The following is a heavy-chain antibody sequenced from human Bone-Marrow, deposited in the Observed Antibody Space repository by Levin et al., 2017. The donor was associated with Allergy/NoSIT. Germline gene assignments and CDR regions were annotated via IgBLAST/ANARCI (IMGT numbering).Heavy chain of an antibody. Sequence: SCAASAFTFSAYGMHWVRQAPGRGLEWVAVIWYDGSDRYYADSVKGRFTISRDTSKTTLYLQMNSLRAEDTAIYYCAKEAQSIRAHYVHWGQGTLVTVSS. V-gene: IGHV3-33*06. CDR3: AKEAQSIRAHYVH. CDR2: IWYDGSDR. D-gene: IGHD2-2*02. J-gene: IGHJ4*02. CDR1: AFTFSAYG.